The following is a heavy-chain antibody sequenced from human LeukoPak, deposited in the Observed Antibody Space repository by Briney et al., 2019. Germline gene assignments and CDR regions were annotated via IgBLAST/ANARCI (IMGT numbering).Heavy chain of an antibody. V-gene: IGHV4-38-2*02. CDR3: ARDRPLLSSWSWFDP. J-gene: IGHJ5*02. Sequence: PLETPSLTCALSGYSPSSGYYWGWFRQPPGKGLAWIGTIFHSGITYSNPSLKIRFTISLDTPKNQFSLNLSPVTAPAPAVDYFARDRPLLSSWSWFDPWGQGTLVTVSS. CDR2: IFHSGIT. CDR1: GYSPSSGYY. D-gene: IGHD3-3*01.